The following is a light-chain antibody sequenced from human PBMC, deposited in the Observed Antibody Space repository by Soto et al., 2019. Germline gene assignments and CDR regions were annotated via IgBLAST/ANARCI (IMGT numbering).Light chain of an antibody. J-gene: IGKJ1*01. CDR1: QSVSSNY. CDR2: GAS. V-gene: IGKV3-20*01. CDR3: QQYDTSPRT. Sequence: EVMLTQSPGTLSLSPGERATLSCRASQSVSSNYLAWYQQTSGQAPRLLIYGASNRATGIPDRFSGSGSGTDFTLTIRRLEPEDFAVYYWQQYDTSPRTFGQGTKVEFK.